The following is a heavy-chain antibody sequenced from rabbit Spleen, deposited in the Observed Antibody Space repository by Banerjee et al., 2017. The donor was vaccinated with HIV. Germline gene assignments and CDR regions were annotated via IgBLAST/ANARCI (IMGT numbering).Heavy chain of an antibody. CDR1: GLDISDYY. CDR2: VDPVFGAT. V-gene: IGHV1S47*01. Sequence: EESGGGLVQPEGSLTLTCKASGLDISDYYMCWVRQAPGKGLEWVGYVDPVFGATYYTNSVKGRFTISRDNAQNTVFLQMTSLTAADTATYFCVRELIYYFNLWGPGTLVTVS. D-gene: IGHD8-1*01. CDR3: VRELIYYFNL. J-gene: IGHJ4*01.